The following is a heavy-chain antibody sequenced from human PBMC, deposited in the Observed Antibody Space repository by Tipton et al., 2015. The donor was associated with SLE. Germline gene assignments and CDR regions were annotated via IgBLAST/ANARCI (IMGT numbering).Heavy chain of an antibody. CDR3: ARELDYGDYADDAFDI. Sequence: QLVQSGGGLTQPGGSLRLSCAASGFTFSSYAMHWVRQAPGKGLEWVAVISYDGSNKYYADSVKGRFTISRDNSKNTVYLQMNSLRVEDTAVYYCARELDYGDYADDAFDIWGQGTTVTVSS. CDR2: ISYDGSNK. CDR1: GFTFSSYA. D-gene: IGHD4-17*01. J-gene: IGHJ3*02. V-gene: IGHV3-30*04.